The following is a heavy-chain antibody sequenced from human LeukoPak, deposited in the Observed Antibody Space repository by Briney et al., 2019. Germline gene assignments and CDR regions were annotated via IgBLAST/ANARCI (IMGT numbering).Heavy chain of an antibody. Sequence: GSLRLSRAVSGITLSKYGMSWVRQAPGKGLEWVAGLSDRGSRKNSADSVKGRFTISTVHPNNTLYLQMHSLRAEDTAVYFCANRGVVIRVILVGFHKESYYFDSWGQGALVTVSS. J-gene: IGHJ4*02. V-gene: IGHV3-23*01. CDR1: GITLSKYG. D-gene: IGHD3-22*01. CDR3: ANRGVVIRVILVGFHKESYYFDS. CDR2: LSDRGSRK.